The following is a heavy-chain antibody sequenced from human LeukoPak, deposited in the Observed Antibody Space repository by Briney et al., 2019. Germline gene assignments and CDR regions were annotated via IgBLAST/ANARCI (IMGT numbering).Heavy chain of an antibody. CDR2: INHSGST. CDR3: ARGRVLTQAHNWFDP. CDR1: GGSFSGYY. J-gene: IGHJ5*02. Sequence: NPSETLSLTCAVYGGSFSGYYWSWIRQPPGKGLEWIGEINHSGSTNYNPSLKSRVTISVDTSKNQFSLKLSSVTAADTAVYYCARGRVLTQAHNWFDPWGQGTLVTVSS. D-gene: IGHD2-8*01. V-gene: IGHV4-34*01.